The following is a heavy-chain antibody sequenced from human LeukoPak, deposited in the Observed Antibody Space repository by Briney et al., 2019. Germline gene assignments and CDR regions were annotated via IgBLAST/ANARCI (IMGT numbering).Heavy chain of an antibody. V-gene: IGHV3-30*03. CDR3: AREDDAFDI. Sequence: GGSLRLSCAASGFTFSSYGMHWVRQAPGKGLEWVAVISYDGSNKYYADSVKGRFTISRDNSKNTLYLQMNSLRAEDTAVYYCAREDDAFDIRGQGTMVTVSS. J-gene: IGHJ3*02. CDR1: GFTFSSYG. CDR2: ISYDGSNK.